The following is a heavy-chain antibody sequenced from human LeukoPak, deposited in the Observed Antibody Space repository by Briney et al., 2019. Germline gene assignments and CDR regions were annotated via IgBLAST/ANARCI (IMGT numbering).Heavy chain of an antibody. Sequence: PGGSLRLSCAASGFTFSSYGMSWVRLAPGKGLEWVSGISGSDGSTYYADSVKGRFTISRDNSKNTLFLQMNSLRAEDTAVYYCAKDSAKKYDDYWGQGTLVTVSS. J-gene: IGHJ4*02. V-gene: IGHV3-23*01. D-gene: IGHD2/OR15-2a*01. CDR2: ISGSDGST. CDR3: AKDSAKKYDDY. CDR1: GFTFSSYG.